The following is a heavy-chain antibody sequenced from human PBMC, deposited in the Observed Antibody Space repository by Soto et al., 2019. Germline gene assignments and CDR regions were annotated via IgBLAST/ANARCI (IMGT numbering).Heavy chain of an antibody. CDR1: GFTFSSYG. V-gene: IGHV3-33*01. CDR2: IWYDGSNK. CDR3: ARDGARNERRVVVITTSHFAFDI. D-gene: IGHD3-22*01. Sequence: GGSLRLSCAASGFTFSSYGMHWVRQAPGKGLEWVAVIWYDGSNKYYADSVKGRFTISRDNSKNTLYLQMNSLRAEDTAVYYCARDGARNERRVVVITTSHFAFDIWGQGTMVTVSS. J-gene: IGHJ3*02.